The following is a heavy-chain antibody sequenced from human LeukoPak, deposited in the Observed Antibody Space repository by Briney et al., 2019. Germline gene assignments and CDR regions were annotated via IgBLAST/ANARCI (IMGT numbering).Heavy chain of an antibody. Sequence: GGSLRLSCAASGFTFSVYYMSWIRQAPGKGLEWVSYMSSSGNTIHYADSVKGRFTISRDNAKNSLYLQMINLRAEDTAVYYCARVLSRGGWALDYSGQGTLVTVSS. CDR2: MSSSGNTI. CDR1: GFTFSVYY. V-gene: IGHV3-11*01. D-gene: IGHD6-19*01. J-gene: IGHJ4*02. CDR3: ARVLSRGGWALDY.